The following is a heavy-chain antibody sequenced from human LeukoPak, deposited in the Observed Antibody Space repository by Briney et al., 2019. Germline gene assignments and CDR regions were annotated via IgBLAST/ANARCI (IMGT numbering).Heavy chain of an antibody. V-gene: IGHV3-30*04. D-gene: IGHD6-13*01. J-gene: IGHJ6*02. Sequence: GRSLRLSCAASGFTFSSYAMHWVRQAPGKGLEWVAVISYDGSNKYYADSVKGRFTISRDNSKNTLYLQVNSLRAEDTAVYYCARDLLPGYSSSWYSPFDYYGMDVWGQGTTVTVSS. CDR3: ARDLLPGYSSSWYSPFDYYGMDV. CDR2: ISYDGSNK. CDR1: GFTFSSYA.